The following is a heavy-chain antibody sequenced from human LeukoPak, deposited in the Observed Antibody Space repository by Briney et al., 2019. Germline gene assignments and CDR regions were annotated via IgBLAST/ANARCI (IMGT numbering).Heavy chain of an antibody. V-gene: IGHV3-23*01. CDR2: ISGSGGST. Sequence: GGSLRLSCAASGFTFRTYAMTWVRQAPGNGLEWVSAISGSGGSTYYADSVKGRFTISRDNSKNTLYLQMNSLRAEDTAVYYCAKVLGYCSSTICAGAFDIWGQGTMVTVSS. CDR3: AKVLGYCSSTICAGAFDI. CDR1: GFTFRTYA. J-gene: IGHJ3*02. D-gene: IGHD2-2*01.